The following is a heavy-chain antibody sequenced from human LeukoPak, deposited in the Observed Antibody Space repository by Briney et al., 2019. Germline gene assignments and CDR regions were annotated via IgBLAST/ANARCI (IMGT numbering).Heavy chain of an antibody. J-gene: IGHJ4*02. Sequence: PSETLPRTCTVSGGSIRSYYWNWIRQPPGKGLEWIGSFHHSGNTHYNPSLKSRVTISVDTSNNQFSLRLSSVTAADTAVYYCARSGSATWHNFDYWGQGTLVTVSS. D-gene: IGHD2-15*01. CDR3: ARSGSATWHNFDY. CDR1: GGSIRSYY. V-gene: IGHV4-59*13. CDR2: FHHSGNT.